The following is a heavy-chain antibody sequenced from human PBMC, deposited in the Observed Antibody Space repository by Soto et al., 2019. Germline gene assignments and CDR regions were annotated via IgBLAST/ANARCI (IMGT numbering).Heavy chain of an antibody. J-gene: IGHJ4*02. D-gene: IGHD3-22*01. Sequence: GLLRRSFGASGTTLTRFYMCWVRQVPGKGLVWVSRIKRDGSDTAYPASVQARFTTSRDNAKHTLYLEMNSLRDEDTAVYYCVECYDDRITYFAKWGQGPLFVVSS. CDR2: IKRDGSDT. CDR1: GTTLTRFY. V-gene: IGHV3-74*01. CDR3: VECYDDRITYFAK.